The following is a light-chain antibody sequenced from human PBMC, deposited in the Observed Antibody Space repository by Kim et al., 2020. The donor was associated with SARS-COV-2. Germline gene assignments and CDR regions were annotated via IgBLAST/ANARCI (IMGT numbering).Light chain of an antibody. CDR2: GAS. J-gene: IGKJ1*01. V-gene: IGKV3-15*01. CDR1: QSSSIN. Sequence: PGERATLSCRDSQSSSINLGWYQQKPGQAPRLLIYGASTRATGVPARFSGSGFGTEFTLSISSLQSEDFALYFCQQYNDWPPWTFGQGTKVDIK. CDR3: QQYNDWPPWT.